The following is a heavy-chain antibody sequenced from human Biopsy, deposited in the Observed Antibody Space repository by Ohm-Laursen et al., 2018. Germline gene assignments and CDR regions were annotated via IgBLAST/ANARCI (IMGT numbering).Heavy chain of an antibody. V-gene: IGHV4-34*01. D-gene: IGHD5-18*01. CDR2: FSHTGTT. CDR1: GGSFSGYD. Sequence: TLSLTCAVDGGSFSGYDWTWIRQPPGKGLEWVGEFSHTGTTIYNPSLKSRLTISVDKSKNHFSLRLTYVTAADTAVYYCAKARTLDTAIDFDYWGQGTLVTVSS. J-gene: IGHJ4*02. CDR3: AKARTLDTAIDFDY.